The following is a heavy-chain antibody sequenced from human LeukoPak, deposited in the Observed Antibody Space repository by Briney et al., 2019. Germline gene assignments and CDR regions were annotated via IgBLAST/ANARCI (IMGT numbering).Heavy chain of an antibody. CDR1: GYIFPSYR. CDR3: ARVHDSTVTPYYMDV. Sequence: SSVKVSCKASGYIFPSYRISWVRQAPGQGREGMGLISSYNGNTNYAQKLQGRDTMTTDTSTSTAYMELRSLRSDDTAVYYCARVHDSTVTPYYMDVWGKGTTVTVSS. V-gene: IGHV1-18*01. D-gene: IGHD3-22*01. CDR2: ISSYNGNT. J-gene: IGHJ6*03.